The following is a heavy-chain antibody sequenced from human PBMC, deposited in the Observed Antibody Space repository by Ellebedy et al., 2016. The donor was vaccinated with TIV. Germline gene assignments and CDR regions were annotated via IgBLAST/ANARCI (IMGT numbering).Heavy chain of an antibody. CDR1: GGSISSSGYY. D-gene: IGHD6-6*01. CDR3: ASIAARLVDY. CDR2: IYYSGST. V-gene: IGHV4-39*01. Sequence: SETLSLTXTVSGGSISSSGYYWGWIRQPPGKGLEWIGTIYYSGSTYYNPSLKSRVSISVDTSKNQFSLKLSSVTAADTAVYYCASIAARLVDYWGQGTLVTVSS. J-gene: IGHJ4*02.